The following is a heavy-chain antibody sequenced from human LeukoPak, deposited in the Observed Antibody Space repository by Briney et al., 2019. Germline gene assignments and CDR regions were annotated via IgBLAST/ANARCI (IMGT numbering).Heavy chain of an antibody. Sequence: PSETLSLTCTVSGGSISSYYWSWIRQPPGKRLEWIGHIYYSGSTNYNPSLKSRVTISVDTSKNQFSLKLSSVTAADTAVYYCASRTSIWSGYQDTLYYFDSWGQGTLVTVSS. J-gene: IGHJ4*02. CDR2: IYYSGST. D-gene: IGHD3-3*01. CDR1: GGSISSYY. CDR3: ASRTSIWSGYQDTLYYFDS. V-gene: IGHV4-59*01.